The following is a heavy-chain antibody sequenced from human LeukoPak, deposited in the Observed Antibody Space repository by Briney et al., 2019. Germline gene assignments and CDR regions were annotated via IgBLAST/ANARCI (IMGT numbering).Heavy chain of an antibody. CDR1: GFTFRSYA. V-gene: IGHV3-30*15. CDR3: AREQSGDGWSGFDY. J-gene: IGHJ4*02. Sequence: GGSLRLSCAASGFTFRSYAMHWVRQTPGKGLEWVAVISDDGSRQHYADFLEGRITISRDNSKNTVSLQMSSLRTEDTAVYFCAREQSGDGWSGFDYWGQGTLVTVSS. D-gene: IGHD6-19*01. CDR2: ISDDGSRQ.